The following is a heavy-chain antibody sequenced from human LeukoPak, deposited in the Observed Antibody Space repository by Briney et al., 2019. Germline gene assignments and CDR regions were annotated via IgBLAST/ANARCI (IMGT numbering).Heavy chain of an antibody. CDR3: ARTVNYYDSSGYGY. J-gene: IGHJ4*02. CDR2: IYYSGST. V-gene: IGHV4-59*01. D-gene: IGHD3-22*01. CDR1: GGSISSYY. Sequence: SETLSLTCTVSGGSISSYYWSWIRQPPGKGLEGIGYIYYSGSTNYNPSLKSRVTISVDTSKNQFSLKLSSVTAADTAVYYCARTVNYYDSSGYGYWGQGTLVTVSS.